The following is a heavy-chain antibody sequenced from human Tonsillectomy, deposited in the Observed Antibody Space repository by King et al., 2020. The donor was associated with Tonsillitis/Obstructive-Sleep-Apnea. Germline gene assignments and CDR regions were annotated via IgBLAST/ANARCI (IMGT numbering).Heavy chain of an antibody. CDR3: ARERLAYCGGDCPNDY. V-gene: IGHV3-74*01. CDR1: GFTFSSYW. J-gene: IGHJ4*02. CDR2: INGDGSSS. Sequence: DVQLVESGGGLVQPGGSLRLSCAASGFTFSSYWMHWVRQAPGKGLVWVSRINGDGSSSTYADSVKCRFTISRDNAKNTLYLQMNSLRTDDTAVYYCARERLAYCGGDCPNDYWGQGTLVTVSS. D-gene: IGHD2-21*01.